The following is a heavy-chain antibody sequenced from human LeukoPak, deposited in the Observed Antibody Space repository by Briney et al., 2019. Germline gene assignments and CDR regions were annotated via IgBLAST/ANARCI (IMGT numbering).Heavy chain of an antibody. CDR2: FYYSGTT. Sequence: PSETLSLTCTVSGGSISSYYWSWIRQPPGKGLEWIASFYYSGTTNYNPSLKSRVTVSVDTSKSQFSLKLSSVTAADTAVYFCARLTLGATFSFDYWGLGTLVSVSS. J-gene: IGHJ4*02. V-gene: IGHV4-59*08. CDR3: ARLTLGATFSFDY. D-gene: IGHD1-26*01. CDR1: GGSISSYY.